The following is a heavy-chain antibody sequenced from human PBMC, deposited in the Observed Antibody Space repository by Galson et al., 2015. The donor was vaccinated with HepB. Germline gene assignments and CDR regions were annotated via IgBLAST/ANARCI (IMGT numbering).Heavy chain of an antibody. D-gene: IGHD2-21*02. J-gene: IGHJ4*02. CDR1: GFIFTNYG. CDR2: ISGSGDSI. V-gene: IGHV3-23*01. Sequence: SLRLSCAASGFIFTNYGMAWVRQAPGKGLSRISAISGSGDSIYYAESVKGRFTISRDQSKNTLSLQMNNLRADDSGVYYCASEAPDCGGDCYSEYWGQGVLVTVSS. CDR3: ASEAPDCGGDCYSEY.